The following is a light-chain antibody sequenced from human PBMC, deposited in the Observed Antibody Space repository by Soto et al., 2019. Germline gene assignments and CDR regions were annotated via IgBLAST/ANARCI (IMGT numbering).Light chain of an antibody. CDR3: ASYAGNNVL. CDR1: SSDIGGYNY. CDR2: EVT. J-gene: IGLJ2*01. Sequence: QSALTQPPSASGSPGQSVAISCTGTSSDIGGYNYVSWYQQHSGKAPKLIIYEVTRRPSGVPDRFSGSKSGSTASPTVSGLHAEDEADYYCASYAGNNVLFGGGIKLTVL. V-gene: IGLV2-8*01.